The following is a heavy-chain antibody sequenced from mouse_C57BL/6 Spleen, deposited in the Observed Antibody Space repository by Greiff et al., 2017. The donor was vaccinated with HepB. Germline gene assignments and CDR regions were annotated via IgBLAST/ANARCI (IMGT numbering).Heavy chain of an antibody. CDR2: ISYDGSN. CDR3: AVAYGYFDY. CDR1: GYSITSGYY. V-gene: IGHV3-6*01. D-gene: IGHD6-5*01. Sequence: EVKLMESGPGLVKPSQSLSLTCSVTGYSITSGYYWNWIRQFPGNKLEWMGYISYDGSNNYNPSLKNRISITRDTSKNQFFLKLNSVTTEDTATYYCAVAYGYFDYWGQGTTLTVSS. J-gene: IGHJ2*01.